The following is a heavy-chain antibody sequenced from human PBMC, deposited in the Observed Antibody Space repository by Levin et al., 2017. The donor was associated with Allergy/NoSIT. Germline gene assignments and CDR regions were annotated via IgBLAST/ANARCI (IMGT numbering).Heavy chain of an antibody. J-gene: IGHJ5*02. CDR1: GSSISSGYY. CDR2: IYHSGST. D-gene: IGHD6-19*01. Sequence: SETLSLTCTVSGSSISSGYYWGWIRRPPGKGLEWIGSIYHSGSTYYNPSLKSRVTISVDTSKNQFSLKLSSVTAADTAVYYCARAVAGVLSWFDPWGQGTLVTVSS. V-gene: IGHV4-38-2*02. CDR3: ARAVAGVLSWFDP.